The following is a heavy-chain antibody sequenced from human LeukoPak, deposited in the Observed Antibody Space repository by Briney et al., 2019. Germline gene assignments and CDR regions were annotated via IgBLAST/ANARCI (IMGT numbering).Heavy chain of an antibody. CDR2: IIPILGIA. Sequence: ASVKVSCKASGGTFISYAISWVRQAPGQGLEWMGRIIPILGIANYAQKFQGRVTITADKSTSTAYMELSSLRSEDTAVYYCAREGRLFGDAFDIWGQGTMVTVSS. D-gene: IGHD3-22*01. CDR3: AREGRLFGDAFDI. V-gene: IGHV1-69*04. J-gene: IGHJ3*02. CDR1: GGTFISYA.